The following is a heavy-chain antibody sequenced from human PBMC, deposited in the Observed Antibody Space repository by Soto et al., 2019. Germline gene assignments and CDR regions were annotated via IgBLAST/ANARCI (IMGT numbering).Heavy chain of an antibody. V-gene: IGHV6-1*01. CDR3: AKTGGESMGGYSYGYLGTNWFDP. Sequence: SQTLSLTCAISGDSVSSNSAAWNWIRQSPSRGLEWLGRTYYRSKWYNDYAVSVKSRITINPDTSKNQFSLQLNSVTPEDTAVYYCAKTGGESMGGYSYGYLGTNWFDPWGQGTLVTV. CDR2: TYYRSKWYN. J-gene: IGHJ5*02. CDR1: GDSVSSNSAA. D-gene: IGHD5-18*01.